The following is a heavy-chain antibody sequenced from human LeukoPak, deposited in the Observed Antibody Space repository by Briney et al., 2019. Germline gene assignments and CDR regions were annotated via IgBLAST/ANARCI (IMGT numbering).Heavy chain of an antibody. J-gene: IGHJ3*02. CDR1: AFTFSSYW. CDR2: IKQDGSEK. CDR3: AREAAAGTDAFDI. D-gene: IGHD6-13*01. Sequence: QPGGSLRLSCAGSAFTFSSYWMSWVRQAPGKGLEWVANIKQDGSEKYYVDSVKGRFTISRDNAKNSLYLQMNSLRAEDTAVYYCAREAAAGTDAFDIWGQGTMVTVSS. V-gene: IGHV3-7*01.